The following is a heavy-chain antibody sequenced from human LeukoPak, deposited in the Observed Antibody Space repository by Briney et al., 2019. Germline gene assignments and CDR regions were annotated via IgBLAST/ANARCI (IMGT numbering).Heavy chain of an antibody. CDR2: ISVSGNT. CDR3: ARGLYYYDSSGYYSYFQH. CDR1: GFTLSSYA. J-gene: IGHJ1*01. V-gene: IGHV3-23*01. D-gene: IGHD3-22*01. Sequence: GGSLRLSCAASGFTLSSYAMSWVRQGPGKGLEWVSAISVSGNTYHADSVKGRFTISRDSSKNTLYLQMNSLRAGDAAVYYCARGLYYYDSSGYYSYFQHWGQGTLVTVSS.